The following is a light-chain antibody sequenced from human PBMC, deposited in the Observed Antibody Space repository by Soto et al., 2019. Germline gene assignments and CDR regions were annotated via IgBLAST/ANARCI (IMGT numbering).Light chain of an antibody. V-gene: IGLV2-14*02. Sequence: QSALTQPASVSGSPGQSITISCTRTSNDFGTYYFVSWYQQHPDKAPKLIIYDGTERPSGVSNRFSGSKSGNTASLTISGLQAEDEADYYCSSYTSSSTLVVFGGGTKLTVL. CDR3: SSYTSSSTLVV. CDR2: DGT. J-gene: IGLJ3*02. CDR1: SNDFGTYYF.